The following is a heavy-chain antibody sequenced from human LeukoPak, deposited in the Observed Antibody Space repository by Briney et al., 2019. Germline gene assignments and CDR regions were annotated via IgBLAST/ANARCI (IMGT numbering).Heavy chain of an antibody. CDR1: GFTFSSYA. V-gene: IGHV3-30*04. Sequence: PGGSLRLSCAASGFTFSSYAMHWVRQAPGKGLEWVAAVLYDGSKKFYSDSVKGRFSIYRDNSNYTLFVQMHSLRPDDTAVYYCANFDGSSQAFHLWGQGTMVTVSS. J-gene: IGHJ3*01. CDR3: ANFDGSSQAFHL. CDR2: VLYDGSKK. D-gene: IGHD3-9*01.